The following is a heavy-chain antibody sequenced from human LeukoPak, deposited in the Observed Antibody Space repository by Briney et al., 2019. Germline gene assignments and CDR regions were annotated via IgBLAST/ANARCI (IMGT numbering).Heavy chain of an antibody. CDR1: YW. CDR2: IYPGDSDT. J-gene: IGHJ4*02. CDR3: ARRGQAFDY. Sequence: YWIGWVRQVPGKGLEWMGIIYPGDSDTRYSPSFQGQVTMSADKSISTAYLQWSSLKASDTAMYYCARRGQAFDYWGQGTLVTVSS. V-gene: IGHV5-51*01.